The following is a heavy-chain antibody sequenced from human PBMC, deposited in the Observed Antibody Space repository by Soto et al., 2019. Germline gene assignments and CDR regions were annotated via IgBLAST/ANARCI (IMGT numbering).Heavy chain of an antibody. CDR1: RYTFTSYC. D-gene: IGHD2-15*01. CDR3: FSSSPYCSGGSCVVDY. V-gene: IGHV1-18*01. CDR2: ISTYNGNT. J-gene: IGHJ4*02. Sequence: GASVKVSCKASRYTFTSYCISWVRQAPGQGLEWMGWISTYNGNTNYAQKLQGRVTMTTDTSTSTAYMELRSLRSDDTAVYYCFSSSPYCSGGSCVVDYWGQGTLVTVSS.